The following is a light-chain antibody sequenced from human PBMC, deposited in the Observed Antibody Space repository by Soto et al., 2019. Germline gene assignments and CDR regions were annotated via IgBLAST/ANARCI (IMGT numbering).Light chain of an antibody. CDR2: AAS. CDR3: QQSYSTPGT. Sequence: DIQMTQSPSSLSASVGDRVTITCRASQSISSYLNWYQQKPGKAPKLLIYAASSLQSGVPSSVSGSGSGTDFTLTISTLQPEDFATYYCQQSYSTPGTFGQWTKLEIK. J-gene: IGKJ2*02. V-gene: IGKV1-39*01. CDR1: QSISSY.